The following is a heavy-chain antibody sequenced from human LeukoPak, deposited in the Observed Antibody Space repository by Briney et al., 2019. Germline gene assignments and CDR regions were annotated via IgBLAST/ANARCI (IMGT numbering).Heavy chain of an antibody. D-gene: IGHD2-2*01. CDR3: AKDGIDCSSTSCYFDY. CDR1: GFTFSSYG. CDR2: ISGSGGST. J-gene: IGHJ4*02. V-gene: IGHV3-23*01. Sequence: GGTLRLSCAASGFTFSSYGMSWVRQAPGKGLEWVSAISGSGGSTYYADSVKGRFTISRDNSKNTLYLQMNSLRAEDTAVYYCAKDGIDCSSTSCYFDYWGQGTLVTVSS.